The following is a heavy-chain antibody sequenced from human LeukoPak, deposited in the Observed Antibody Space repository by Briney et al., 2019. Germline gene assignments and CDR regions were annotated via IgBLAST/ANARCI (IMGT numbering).Heavy chain of an antibody. J-gene: IGHJ4*02. CDR3: ATLGGAYAYNYGFDY. CDR2: INFGGSTI. D-gene: IGHD5-24*01. Sequence: GGSLRLSCAASGFTFSSYGINWVRQAPGKGLEWVSYINFGGSTIYYADSVKGRFTISRDNAKNSLYLQMNSLRAEDTAVYCATLGGAYAYNYGFDYWGQGTLVTVSS. CDR1: GFTFSSYG. V-gene: IGHV3-48*03.